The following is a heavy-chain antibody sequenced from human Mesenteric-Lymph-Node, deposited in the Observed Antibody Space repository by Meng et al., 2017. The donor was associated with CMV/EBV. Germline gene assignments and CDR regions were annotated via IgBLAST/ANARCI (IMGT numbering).Heavy chain of an antibody. CDR2: ISWHGGST. CDR1: GFTFEDYT. CDR3: AKVDTPRYYYGMDV. D-gene: IGHD3/OR15-3a*01. Sequence: GESLKISCAASGFTFEDYTMHWVRQAPGKGLEWVSLISWHGGSTHYADSVKGRFTISRDNIKKSLYLQMNSLRIEDTALYYCAKVDTPRYYYGMDVWGQGTTVTVSS. V-gene: IGHV3-43*01. J-gene: IGHJ6*02.